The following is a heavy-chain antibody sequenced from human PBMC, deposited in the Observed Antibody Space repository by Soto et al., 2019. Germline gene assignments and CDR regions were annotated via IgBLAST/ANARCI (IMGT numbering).Heavy chain of an antibody. J-gene: IGHJ4*02. D-gene: IGHD2-8*01. Sequence: QVQLVQSGDEVNKPGASVKVSCKTSGYTFSNYAISWVRQAPGQGLEWMGWVSPYNGNANYTEKFQGRVSMTTDTSTTTAYMELTSLTSDDTTIYYCARVISLIMAAPAYWGQGTLVTVSS. CDR1: GYTFSNYA. CDR3: ARVISLIMAAPAY. V-gene: IGHV1-18*04. CDR2: VSPYNGNA.